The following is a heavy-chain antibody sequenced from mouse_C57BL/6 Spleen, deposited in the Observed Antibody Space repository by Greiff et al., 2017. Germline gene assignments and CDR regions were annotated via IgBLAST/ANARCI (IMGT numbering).Heavy chain of an antibody. Sequence: VQLQQSGTELVKPGASVKLSCKASGYTFTSYWMHWVKQRPGQGLEWIGNINPSNGGTNYNEKFKSKATLTVDKSSSTAYMQLSSLTSEDSAVYYCASPAYYSNYYFDYWGQGTTLTVSS. D-gene: IGHD2-5*01. J-gene: IGHJ2*01. CDR1: GYTFTSYW. CDR2: INPSNGGT. CDR3: ASPAYYSNYYFDY. V-gene: IGHV1-53*01.